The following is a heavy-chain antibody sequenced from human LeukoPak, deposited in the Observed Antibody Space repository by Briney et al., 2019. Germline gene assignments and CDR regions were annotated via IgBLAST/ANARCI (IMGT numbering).Heavy chain of an antibody. CDR1: GGSFSGYY. Sequence: PSETLSLTCAVYGGSFSGYYWSWIRQPPGKGLEWIWEINHSGSTNYNPSLKSRVTISVDTSKNQFSLKLSSVTAADTAVYYCARGSKKSGPVVTAIRYFDLWGRGTLVTVSS. CDR3: ARGSKKSGPVVTAIRYFDL. J-gene: IGHJ2*01. D-gene: IGHD2-21*02. V-gene: IGHV4-34*01. CDR2: INHSGST.